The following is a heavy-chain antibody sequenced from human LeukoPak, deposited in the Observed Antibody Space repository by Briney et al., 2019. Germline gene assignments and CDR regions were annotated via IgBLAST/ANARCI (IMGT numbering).Heavy chain of an antibody. CDR2: INPSGGST. D-gene: IGHD6-6*01. Sequence: ASVKVSCKASGYTFTSYYMHWVRQAPGQGLEWMGIINPSGGSTSYAQKFQGRVTMTRDMSTSTVYMELSSLRSEDTAVYYCARATKGIAARLSYFDYWGQGTLVTVSS. CDR1: GYTFTSYY. CDR3: ARATKGIAARLSYFDY. V-gene: IGHV1-46*01. J-gene: IGHJ4*02.